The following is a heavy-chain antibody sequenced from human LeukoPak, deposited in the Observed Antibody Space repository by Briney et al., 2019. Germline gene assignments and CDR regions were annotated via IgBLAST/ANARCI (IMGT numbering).Heavy chain of an antibody. D-gene: IGHD4/OR15-4a*01. Sequence: GASVTVSCKASGYTFTSYDINWVRQAPGQGLEWMGWMNPNSGNTGYAQKFQGRVTMTRNTSISTAYMELSSLRSEDTAVYYCARGPDYFEDWYFDLWGRGTLVTVSS. CDR2: MNPNSGNT. CDR3: ARGPDYFEDWYFDL. CDR1: GYTFTSYD. V-gene: IGHV1-8*01. J-gene: IGHJ2*01.